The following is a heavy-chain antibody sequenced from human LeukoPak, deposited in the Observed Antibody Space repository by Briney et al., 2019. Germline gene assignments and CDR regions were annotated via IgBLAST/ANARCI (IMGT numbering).Heavy chain of an antibody. CDR3: TRSSLSGSSRDY. J-gene: IGHJ4*02. V-gene: IGHV1-8*01. Sequence: ASVKVSCKASGYAFTGYDINWVRQATGQGLEWMGWMNPNTGDTGYAQNFQGRLTMTRNTSIDTAYMELSGLRSEDTAIYYCTRSSLSGSSRDYWGQGTLVTVSS. D-gene: IGHD1-26*01. CDR1: GYAFTGYD. CDR2: MNPNTGDT.